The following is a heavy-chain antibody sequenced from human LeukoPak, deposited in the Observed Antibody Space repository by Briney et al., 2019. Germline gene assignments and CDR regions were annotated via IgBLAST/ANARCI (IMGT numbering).Heavy chain of an antibody. CDR2: ISAYSGDT. D-gene: IGHD4-11*01. CDR3: ARGRLPFDY. V-gene: IGHV1-18*01. Sequence: ASVKVSCKASGYTFTSYGISWVRQAPGQGLEWMGWISAYSGDTNYAQKFQGRATMTTDTSTSTAYMELRSLSSDDTAVYYCARGRLPFDYWGQGTLVTVSS. J-gene: IGHJ4*02. CDR1: GYTFTSYG.